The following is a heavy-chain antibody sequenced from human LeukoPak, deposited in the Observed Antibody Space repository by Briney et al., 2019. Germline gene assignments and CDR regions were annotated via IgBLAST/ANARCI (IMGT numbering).Heavy chain of an antibody. J-gene: IGHJ5*02. CDR2: IIPIFGTA. V-gene: IGHV1-69*13. D-gene: IGHD2-15*01. CDR1: GGTFISYA. Sequence: GASVKVSCKASGGTFISYAISWVRQAPGQGLEWMGGIIPIFGTANYAQKFQGRVTITADESTSTAYMELSSLRSEDNAVFFCARSGVVVVVASTSLLFHPWGQGTLVTVSS. CDR3: ARSGVVVVVASTSLLFHP.